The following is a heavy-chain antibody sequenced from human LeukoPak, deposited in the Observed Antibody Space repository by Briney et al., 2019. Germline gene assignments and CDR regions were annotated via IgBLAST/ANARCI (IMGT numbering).Heavy chain of an antibody. V-gene: IGHV3-30*03. CDR2: ISYDGSNK. CDR3: ARDEDSSGYSAFDI. J-gene: IGHJ3*02. CDR1: GFTFSSYG. Sequence: GGSLRLSCAASGFTFSSYGMHWVRQAPGKGLEWVAVISYDGSNKYYADSVKGRFTISRDNAKNSLYLQMNSLRAEDTAVYYCARDEDSSGYSAFDIWGQGTMVTVSS. D-gene: IGHD3-22*01.